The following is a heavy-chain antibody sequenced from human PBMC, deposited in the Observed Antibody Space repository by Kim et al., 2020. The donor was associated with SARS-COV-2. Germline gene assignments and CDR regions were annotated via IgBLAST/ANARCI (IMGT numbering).Heavy chain of an antibody. V-gene: IGHV4-4*09. Sequence: NPSRKRRVTISVNTTKNQFSLKLSSVTAADTAVYYCARATMVRGVITPDYWGQGTLVTVSS. D-gene: IGHD3-10*01. J-gene: IGHJ4*02. CDR3: ARATMVRGVITPDY.